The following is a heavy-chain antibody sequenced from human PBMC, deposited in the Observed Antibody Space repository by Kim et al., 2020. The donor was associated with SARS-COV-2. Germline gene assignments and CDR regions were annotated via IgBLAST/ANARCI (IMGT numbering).Heavy chain of an antibody. Sequence: GGSLRLSCAASGFTFSSYWMSWVRQAPGKGLEWVANIKQDGSEKYYVDSVKGRFTISRDNAKNSLYLQMNSLRAEDTAVYYCARDVRYDTSGYYDIFRAHWGQGTLVTVSS. D-gene: IGHD3-22*01. CDR3: ARDVRYDTSGYYDIFRAH. CDR1: GFTFSSYW. V-gene: IGHV3-7*01. J-gene: IGHJ4*02. CDR2: IKQDGSEK.